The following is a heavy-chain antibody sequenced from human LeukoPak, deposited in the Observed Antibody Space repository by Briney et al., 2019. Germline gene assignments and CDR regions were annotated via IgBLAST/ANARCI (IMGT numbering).Heavy chain of an antibody. CDR3: AKIIGESYYYDSSGYYSNFDY. Sequence: GGSLRLSCAASGFTFSSYAMSWVCQAPGKGLEWVSAISGSGGSTYYADSVKGRFTISRDNSKNTLYLQMNSLRAEDTAVYYCAKIIGESYYYDSSGYYSNFDYWGQGTLVTVSS. D-gene: IGHD3-22*01. CDR1: GFTFSSYA. V-gene: IGHV3-23*01. CDR2: ISGSGGST. J-gene: IGHJ4*02.